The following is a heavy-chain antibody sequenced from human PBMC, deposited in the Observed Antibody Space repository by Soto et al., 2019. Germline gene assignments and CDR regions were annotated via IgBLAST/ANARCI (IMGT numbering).Heavy chain of an antibody. J-gene: IGHJ6*02. V-gene: IGHV1-69*01. D-gene: IGHD3-3*01. CDR1: GGTFSSYA. CDR3: ARVPGTIFGVVITPRYYYGMDV. CDR2: IIPIFGTA. Sequence: QVPLVQSGAEVKKPGSSVKVSCKASGGTFSSYAISWVRQAPGQGLEWMGGIIPIFGTANYAQKFQGRVTITADESTSTAYMELSSLRSEDTAVYYCARVPGTIFGVVITPRYYYGMDVWGQGTTVTVSS.